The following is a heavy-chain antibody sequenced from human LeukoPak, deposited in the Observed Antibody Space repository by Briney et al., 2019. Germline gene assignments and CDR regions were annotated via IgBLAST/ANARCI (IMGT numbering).Heavy chain of an antibody. V-gene: IGHV1-69*13. CDR3: ARAYSSSWYRRDWFDP. Sequence: SVKVSCTASGGTFSSYAISWVRQAPGQGLEWMGGIIPIFGTANYAQKFQGRVTITADESTSTAYMELSSLRSEDTAVYYCARAYSSSWYRRDWFDPWGQGTLVTVSS. J-gene: IGHJ5*02. CDR1: GGTFSSYA. CDR2: IIPIFGTA. D-gene: IGHD6-13*01.